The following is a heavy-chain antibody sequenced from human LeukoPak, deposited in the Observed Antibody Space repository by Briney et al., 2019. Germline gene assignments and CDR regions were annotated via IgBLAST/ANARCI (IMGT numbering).Heavy chain of an antibody. J-gene: IGHJ5*02. CDR2: IHYSGST. Sequence: SETLSLTCTVSGGSISGYYWSWIRQPPGKGLEYIGYIHYSGSTTYNPSLKSRVTISVDTSKNQFSLKMNSVTAADTAVYYCARDSYYDSSGYYDNWFDPWGQGTLVTVSS. V-gene: IGHV4-59*12. CDR3: ARDSYYDSSGYYDNWFDP. CDR1: GGSISGYY. D-gene: IGHD3-22*01.